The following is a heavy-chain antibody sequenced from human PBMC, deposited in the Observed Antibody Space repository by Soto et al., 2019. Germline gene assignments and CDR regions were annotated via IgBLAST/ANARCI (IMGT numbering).Heavy chain of an antibody. CDR2: IFYTGRT. CDR1: GGSISNPSYY. D-gene: IGHD1-1*01. J-gene: IGHJ5*02. V-gene: IGHV4-39*01. CDR3: AGLTYRIDAASHGRSNWFGH. Sequence: SETLSLTCTVSGGSISNPSYYWGWVRQPPGKGLEWIGDIFYTGRTYYSPSLKIRVTISVDTPKEQFSQNMTSVTAADTAVYFWAGLTYRIDAASHGRSNWFGHWAPGTLVTGSS.